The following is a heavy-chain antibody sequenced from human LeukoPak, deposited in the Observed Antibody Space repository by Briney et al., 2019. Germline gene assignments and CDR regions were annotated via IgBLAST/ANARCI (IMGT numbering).Heavy chain of an antibody. V-gene: IGHV4-59*01. J-gene: IGHJ5*02. CDR1: GGAISSYY. CDR3: ARDLEPSYYYGSGSTNWFDP. CDR2: IYYCGST. D-gene: IGHD3-10*01. Sequence: SETLSLTCTVSGGAISSYYWSWSRQPPGKGLEWMVGIYYCGSTYYNPSLKRRVTISVATSKTPFYLKLRSVTAADTAVYYCARDLEPSYYYGSGSTNWFDPWGQGTLVTVSS.